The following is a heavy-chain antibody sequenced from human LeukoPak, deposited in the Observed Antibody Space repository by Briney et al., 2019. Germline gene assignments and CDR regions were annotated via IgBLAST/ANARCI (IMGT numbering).Heavy chain of an antibody. D-gene: IGHD5-12*01. CDR2: IRSNVYGGTT. CDR3: TRDVDIVTH. J-gene: IGHJ4*02. Sequence: SGGSLRLSCTASGFAFGDYAMSWVRQAPGKGLEWVGFIRSNVYGGTTEYAAPVKGRFIISRDDSKSIAYLQMNSLKTGDTSVYYCTRDVDIVTHWGQGTLVTVSS. CDR1: GFAFGDYA. V-gene: IGHV3-49*04.